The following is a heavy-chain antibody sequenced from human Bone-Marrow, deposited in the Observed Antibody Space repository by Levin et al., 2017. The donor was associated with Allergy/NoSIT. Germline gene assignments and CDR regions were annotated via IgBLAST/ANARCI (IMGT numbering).Heavy chain of an antibody. D-gene: IGHD5-24*01. J-gene: IGHJ6*02. V-gene: IGHV3-30-3*01. Sequence: SCAASGFTFSSYTMHWVRQAPGKGLEGVAVISYDGSNKYYADSVKGRFTISRDNSQNTLDLQMNSLRGEDTAVYYCARIRDSYYHHDMDVWGQGTTVTVSS. CDR3: ARIRDSYYHHDMDV. CDR1: GFTFSSYT. CDR2: ISYDGSNK.